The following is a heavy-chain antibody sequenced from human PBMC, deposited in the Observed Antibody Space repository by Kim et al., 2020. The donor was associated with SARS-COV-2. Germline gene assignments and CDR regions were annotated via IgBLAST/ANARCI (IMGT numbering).Heavy chain of an antibody. Sequence: SETLSLTCTVSGGSISSSSYYWGWIRQPPGKGLEWIGSIYYSGSTYYNPSLKSRVTISVDTSKNQFSLKLSSVTAADTAVYYCARLRQWLVRRYFDYWGQGTLVTVSS. V-gene: IGHV4-39*01. CDR1: GGSISSSSYY. CDR2: IYYSGST. D-gene: IGHD6-19*01. CDR3: ARLRQWLVRRYFDY. J-gene: IGHJ4*02.